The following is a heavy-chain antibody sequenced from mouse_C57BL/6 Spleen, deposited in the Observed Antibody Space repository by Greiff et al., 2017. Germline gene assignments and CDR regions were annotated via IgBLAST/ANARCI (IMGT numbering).Heavy chain of an antibody. CDR3: ARGNYYGHERYFGV. Sequence: ESGPGLVKPSQSLSLTCSVTGYSITSGYYWNWIRQFPGNKLEWMGYISYDGSNNYNPSLKNRISITRDTSKNQFFLKLNSLTTEDTATYDCARGNYYGHERYFGVWGTGTTVTVSS. V-gene: IGHV3-6*01. CDR1: GYSITSGYY. J-gene: IGHJ1*03. CDR2: ISYDGSN. D-gene: IGHD1-2*01.